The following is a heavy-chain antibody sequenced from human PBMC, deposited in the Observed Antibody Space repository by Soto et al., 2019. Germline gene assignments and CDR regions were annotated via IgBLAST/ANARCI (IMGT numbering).Heavy chain of an antibody. V-gene: IGHV4-59*01. Sequence: SETLSLTCTVSGGSISSYYWSWIRQPPGKGLEWIGYIYYSGSTNYNPSLKSRVTISVDTSKNQFSLKLSSVTAADTAVYYCARNIVATITVYYGMDVWGQGTTVTV. J-gene: IGHJ6*02. CDR2: IYYSGST. D-gene: IGHD5-12*01. CDR3: ARNIVATITVYYGMDV. CDR1: GGSISSYY.